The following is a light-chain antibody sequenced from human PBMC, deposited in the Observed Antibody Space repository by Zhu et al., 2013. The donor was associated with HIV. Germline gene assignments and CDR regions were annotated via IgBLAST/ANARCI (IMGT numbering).Light chain of an antibody. V-gene: IGKV4-1*01. CDR3: QQANSLPRT. CDR2: WAS. CDR1: QSVLYSSNGNNY. J-gene: IGKJ3*01. Sequence: DFVMTQSPDSLAVSLGERATINCKSSQSVLYSSNGNNYLAWYQQKPGQPPKLLIYWASTRESEVPDRFSGSGSGTDFTLTISNLQPEDFATYYCQQANSLPRTFGPGTKVDIK.